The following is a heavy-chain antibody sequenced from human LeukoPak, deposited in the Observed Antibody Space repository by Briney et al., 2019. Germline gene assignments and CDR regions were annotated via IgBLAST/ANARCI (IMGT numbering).Heavy chain of an antibody. D-gene: IGHD4-23*01. CDR1: GFIFSTYS. J-gene: IGHJ4*02. CDR2: ISSSSSYI. Sequence: GGSLRLSCAASGFIFSTYSMNWVRQAPGKGLEWVSSISSSSSYIYYADSVKGRFTISRDNSKNTLYLQMNSLRAEDTAVYYCAKQEDTVVTPGSFDYWGQGTLVTVSS. CDR3: AKQEDTVVTPGSFDY. V-gene: IGHV3-21*04.